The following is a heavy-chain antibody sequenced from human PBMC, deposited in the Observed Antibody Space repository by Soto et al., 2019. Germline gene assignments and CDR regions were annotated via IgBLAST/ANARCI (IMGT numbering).Heavy chain of an antibody. Sequence: QVQLVESGGGLVKPGGSLRLSCAASGFTFSDFYMSWIRQAPGKGLEWVSYISSSGSTIYYADSVKGRFAISRDNAKNSQYLQMNRLSAEETAVYYCERGIQLRLRELDYWGQGTLVTVSS. J-gene: IGHJ4*02. CDR2: ISSSGSTI. CDR1: GFTFSDFY. V-gene: IGHV3-11*01. D-gene: IGHD5-18*01. CDR3: ERGIQLRLRELDY.